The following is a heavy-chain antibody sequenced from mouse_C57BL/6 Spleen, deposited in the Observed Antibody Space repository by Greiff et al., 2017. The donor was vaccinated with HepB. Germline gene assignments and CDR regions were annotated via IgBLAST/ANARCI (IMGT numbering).Heavy chain of an antibody. Sequence: VQLQQSGPVLVKPGASVKMSCKASGYTFTDYYMNWVKQSHGKSLEWIGVINPYNGGTSYNQKFKGKATLTVDKSSSTAYMELNSLTSEDSAVYYCARIDYYGSSYSAWFAYWGQGTLVTVSA. V-gene: IGHV1-19*01. D-gene: IGHD1-1*01. CDR1: GYTFTDYY. CDR2: INPYNGGT. CDR3: ARIDYYGSSYSAWFAY. J-gene: IGHJ3*01.